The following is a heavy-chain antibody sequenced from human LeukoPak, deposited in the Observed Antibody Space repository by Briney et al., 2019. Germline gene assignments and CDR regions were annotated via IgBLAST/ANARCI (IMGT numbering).Heavy chain of an antibody. CDR3: ASGSSVWYCAN. J-gene: IGHJ4*02. CDR2: IWYDGSNK. CDR1: GFTFSSYG. Sequence: GGSLRLSCAASGFTFSSYGMHWVRQAPGKGLEWVAVIWYDGSNKYYADSVKGRFTISRANSKNTLYLQMTSRRAEATAVYYCASGSSVWYCANWGPGDLVTVSS. D-gene: IGHD6-19*01. V-gene: IGHV3-33*01.